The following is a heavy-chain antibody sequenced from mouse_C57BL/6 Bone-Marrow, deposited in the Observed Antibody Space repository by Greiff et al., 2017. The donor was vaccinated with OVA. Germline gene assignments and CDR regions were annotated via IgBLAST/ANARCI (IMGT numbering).Heavy chain of an antibody. J-gene: IGHJ2*01. CDR2: ISYSGST. V-gene: IGHV3-1*01. CDR1: GCPITSGYD. Sequence: EVKLMESGPGMVKPSQSLSLTCPVTGCPITSGYDWHWIRHFPGNKLEWMGYISYSGSTNYNPSLKSRISITHDTSKNHFFLKLNSVTTEDTATYCCARELRVYYFDYWGQGTTLTVSS. CDR3: ARELRVYYFDY.